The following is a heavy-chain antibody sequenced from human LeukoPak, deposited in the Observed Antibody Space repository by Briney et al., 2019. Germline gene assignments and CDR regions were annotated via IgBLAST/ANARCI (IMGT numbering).Heavy chain of an antibody. Sequence: NSGGSLRLSCAASGFTFSNAWMSWVRQAPGKGLEWVGRIKSKTDGGTTEYAAPVKGRFTISRDDSKNTLYLQTNSLKTEDTAVYYCTTAPAAYTFDYWGQGTLVTVSS. D-gene: IGHD2-2*01. CDR2: IKSKTDGGTT. J-gene: IGHJ4*02. CDR1: GFTFSNAW. V-gene: IGHV3-15*01. CDR3: TTAPAAYTFDY.